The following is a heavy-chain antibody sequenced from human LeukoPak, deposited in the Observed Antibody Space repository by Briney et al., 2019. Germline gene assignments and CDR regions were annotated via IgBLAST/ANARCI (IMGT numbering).Heavy chain of an antibody. CDR3: AKLGSSWYF. V-gene: IGHV3-23*01. Sequence: PGGSLRLSCAASGFTFSYYAMNWVRQAPGKGLEWVSGTGSGGSTYYADSVKGRFTISRDNSKNTLYLQMNGLRAEDTAVYYCAKLGSSWYFGGQGTLVTVSS. D-gene: IGHD6-13*01. CDR1: GFTFSYYA. CDR2: TGSGGST. J-gene: IGHJ4*02.